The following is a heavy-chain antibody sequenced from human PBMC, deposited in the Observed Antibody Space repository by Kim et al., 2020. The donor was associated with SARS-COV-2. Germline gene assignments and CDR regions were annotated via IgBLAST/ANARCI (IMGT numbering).Heavy chain of an antibody. CDR2: IWFDGSER. CDR1: GFRFRDHA. CDR3: ARALVGEDVWENHLYLDV. J-gene: IGHJ6*04. Sequence: GTFLRLSCEVSGFRFRDHAMHWVRQAPGKGLEWMAVIWFDGSERYYTDSMRGRLTITRDNSKNTLHLEMSSLSAEDTAVYYCARALVGEDVWENHLYLDVWGKGTTVTVSS. V-gene: IGHV3-33*01. D-gene: IGHD3-10*01.